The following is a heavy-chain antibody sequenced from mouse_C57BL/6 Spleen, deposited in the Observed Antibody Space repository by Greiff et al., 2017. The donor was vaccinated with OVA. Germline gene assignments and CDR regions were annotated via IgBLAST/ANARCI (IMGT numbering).Heavy chain of an antibody. D-gene: IGHD2-3*01. V-gene: IGHV10-1*01. CDR2: IRSKSNNYAT. Sequence: EAGGGLVQPKGSLKLSCAASGFSFNTYAMNWVRQAPGKGLEWVARIRSKSNNYATYYDDSVKDRFTISRDDSESMLYMQMNNLKTEDTAMYYCVRHGLLRNYAMDDGGQGTSVTGSS. CDR3: VRHGLLRNYAMDD. CDR1: GFSFNTYA. J-gene: IGHJ4*01.